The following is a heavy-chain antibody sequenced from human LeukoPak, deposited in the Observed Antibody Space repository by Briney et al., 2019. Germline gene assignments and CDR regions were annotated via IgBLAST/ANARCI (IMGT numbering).Heavy chain of an antibody. CDR3: ANYNQRLSNWFFDL. CDR2: IYEGGSS. D-gene: IGHD3-10*01. J-gene: IGHJ2*01. V-gene: IGHV3-53*01. Sequence: PGGSLRLSCAVSGFIVNNKYMTWVRQAPGKGLEWVSVIYEGGSSDYADSVKGRFSVSRDDSKNTVYLQMNSLRAEDTALYYCANYNQRLSNWFFDLWGRGTLVTVSS. CDR1: GFIVNNKY.